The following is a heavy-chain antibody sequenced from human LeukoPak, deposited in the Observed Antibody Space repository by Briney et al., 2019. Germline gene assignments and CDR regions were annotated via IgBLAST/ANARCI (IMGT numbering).Heavy chain of an antibody. CDR2: INPSGGST. V-gene: IGHV1-46*01. CDR1: VYTFTIYY. D-gene: IGHD6-13*01. CDR3: ARARSSWRFDY. Sequence: GASVKVSSTASVYTFTIYYVHWVRQAPGQGLEWMGKINPSGGSTSYAQKFQGRVNMTRDTSASTVYMELSSLRSEDTAVYYCARARSSWRFDYWGQGTLVTVSS. J-gene: IGHJ4*02.